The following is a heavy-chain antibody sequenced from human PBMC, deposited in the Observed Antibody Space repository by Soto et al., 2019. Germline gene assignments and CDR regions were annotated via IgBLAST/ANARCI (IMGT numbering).Heavy chain of an antibody. J-gene: IGHJ6*02. CDR2: IIPIFGTA. CDR1: GGTFSSYA. CDR3: ARVQTQNYDILTGRHYGMDV. V-gene: IGHV1-69*13. Sequence: SVKVSCKASGGTFSSYAISWVRQAPGQGLEWMGGIIPIFGTANYAQKFQGRVTITADESTSTAYMELSSLRPEDTAVYYCARVQTQNYDILTGRHYGMDVWGQGTTVTVSS. D-gene: IGHD3-9*01.